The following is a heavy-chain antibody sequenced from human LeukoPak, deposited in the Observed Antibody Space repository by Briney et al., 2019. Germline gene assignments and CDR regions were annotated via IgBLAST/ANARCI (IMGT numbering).Heavy chain of an antibody. CDR3: ARDLPGSHDAFDI. CDR2: IYYSGST. V-gene: IGHV4-59*01. D-gene: IGHD1-26*01. J-gene: IGHJ3*02. Sequence: SETLSLTCTVSGGSISSYYWSWIRQPPGKGLEWIGYIYYSGSTNYNPSLKSRVTISVDTSKNQFSLKLSSVTAADTAVYYCARDLPGSHDAFDIWGQGTMVTASS. CDR1: GGSISSYY.